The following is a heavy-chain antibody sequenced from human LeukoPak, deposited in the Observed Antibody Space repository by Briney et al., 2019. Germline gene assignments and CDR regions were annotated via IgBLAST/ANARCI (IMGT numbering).Heavy chain of an antibody. D-gene: IGHD3-22*01. Sequence: PRGSLRLSCAASGFTFSSYGMHWVRQAPGKGLEWVAFIRYDGSNKYYADSVKGRFTISRDNSKNTLYLQMNSLRAEDTAVYYCAKEGIYYDSSGYYYFDYWGQGTLVTVSS. CDR1: GFTFSSYG. CDR3: AKEGIYYDSSGYYYFDY. V-gene: IGHV3-30*02. CDR2: IRYDGSNK. J-gene: IGHJ4*02.